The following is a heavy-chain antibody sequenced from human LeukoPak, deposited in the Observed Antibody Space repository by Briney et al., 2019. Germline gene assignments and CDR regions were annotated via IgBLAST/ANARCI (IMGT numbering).Heavy chain of an antibody. D-gene: IGHD3-10*01. V-gene: IGHV4-59*01. CDR3: ASRRITKGYGMDV. J-gene: IGHJ6*02. CDR2: IYYSGST. CDR1: GGSISSYY. Sequence: SETLSLTCTVSGGSISSYYWSWIRQPPGKGLERIGYIYYSGSTNYNPSLKSRVTISVDTSKNQFSLKLSSVTAADTAVYYCASRRITKGYGMDVWGQGTTVTVSS.